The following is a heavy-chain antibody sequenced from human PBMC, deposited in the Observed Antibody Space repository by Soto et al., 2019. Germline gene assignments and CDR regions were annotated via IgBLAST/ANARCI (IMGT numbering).Heavy chain of an antibody. J-gene: IGHJ4*02. CDR2: INPSGGST. Sequence: ASVKVSCKASGYTFTSYYMHWVRQAPGQGLERMGIINPSGGSTSYAQKLQGRVTMTRDTSTSTVYMELSSLRSEDTAVYYCARVRGSGWYGRVYYFDYWGQGTPVTVS. V-gene: IGHV1-46*03. D-gene: IGHD6-19*01. CDR3: ARVRGSGWYGRVYYFDY. CDR1: GYTFTSYY.